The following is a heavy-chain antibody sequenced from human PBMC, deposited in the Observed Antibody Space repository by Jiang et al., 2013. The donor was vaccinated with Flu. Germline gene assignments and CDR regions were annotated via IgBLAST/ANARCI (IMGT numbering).Heavy chain of an antibody. CDR3: ARRRSWELFFDS. J-gene: IGHJ4*02. V-gene: IGHV5-51*01. CDR2: IYAGDSDT. Sequence: LVESGAEVKKPGESLKISCKGSGDSFTNYWIGWVRQMPGKGLQLVGLIYAGDSDTRYNSSLRGQVTISVDKSISTAYLQWSSLKASDTAIYYCARRRSWELFFDSWGQGTLVTVSS. CDR1: GDSFTNYW. D-gene: IGHD6-13*01.